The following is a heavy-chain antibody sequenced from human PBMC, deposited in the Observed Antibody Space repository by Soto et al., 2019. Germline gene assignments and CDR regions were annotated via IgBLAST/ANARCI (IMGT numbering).Heavy chain of an antibody. D-gene: IGHD4-17*01. V-gene: IGHV3-30-3*01. CDR1: GFTLSSYA. CDR3: ARDYYDDYDYYYYGMDV. CDR2: ISYDGSNK. J-gene: IGHJ6*02. Sequence: GGSLRLSCAASGFTLSSYAMHWVRQAPGKGLEWVAVISYDGSNKYYADSVKGRFTISRDNSKNTLYLQMNSLRAEDTAVYYCARDYYDDYDYYYYGMDVWGQGTTVTVSS.